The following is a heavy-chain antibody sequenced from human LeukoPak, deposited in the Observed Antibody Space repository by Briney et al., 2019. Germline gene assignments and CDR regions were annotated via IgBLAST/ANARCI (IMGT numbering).Heavy chain of an antibody. CDR3: ARGYSGYDPLDY. CDR2: INHSGST. D-gene: IGHD5-12*01. J-gene: IGHJ4*02. CDR1: GGSFSGYY. V-gene: IGHV4-34*01. Sequence: SEALSLTCAVYGGSFSGYYWSWIRDPPGKGLEWIGEINHSGSTNYNPSLKSRVTISVDTSKNQFSLKLSSVTAADTAVYYCARGYSGYDPLDYWGQGTLVTVSS.